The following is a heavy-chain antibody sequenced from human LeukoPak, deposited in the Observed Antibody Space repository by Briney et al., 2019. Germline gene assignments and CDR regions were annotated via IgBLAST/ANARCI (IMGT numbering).Heavy chain of an antibody. Sequence: SETLSLTCTVSGGSISSYYWSWIRQPPGKGLEWIGYIYYTGITNYDPSLESRVTISVDTSKNQFSLKLNSVTAADTAVYYCTRHDAVPVIGHGMGVWGQGTTVTVSS. CDR2: IYYTGIT. CDR1: GGSISSYY. V-gene: IGHV4-59*08. D-gene: IGHD3-16*02. J-gene: IGHJ6*02. CDR3: TRHDAVPVIGHGMGV.